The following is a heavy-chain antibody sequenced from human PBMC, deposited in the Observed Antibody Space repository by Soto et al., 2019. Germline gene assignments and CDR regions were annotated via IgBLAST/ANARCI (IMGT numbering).Heavy chain of an antibody. CDR3: ATDKGYCSSTSCRNWYDP. CDR1: GGTFSSYA. CDR2: IIPIFGTA. J-gene: IGHJ5*02. D-gene: IGHD2-2*01. V-gene: IGHV1-69*13. Sequence: SVKVSCKASGGTFSSYAISWVRQAPGQGLEWMGGIIPIFGTANYAQKFQGRVTITADESTSTAYMELSSLRSEDTAVYYCATDKGYCSSTSCRNWYDPWGQGTLVTVSS.